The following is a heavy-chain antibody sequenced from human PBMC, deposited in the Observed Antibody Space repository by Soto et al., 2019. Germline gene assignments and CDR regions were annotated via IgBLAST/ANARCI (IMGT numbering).Heavy chain of an antibody. Sequence: CXTCRVSLYSMTSYYCTWIRQPPGKGLECIGYIYHSGITNYNPSLKSRVTISLDTSKNQFSLRLSSVTAADTAVYYCARMSLFYFFDSWGQGTLVTVSS. V-gene: IGHV4-59*01. CDR2: IYHSGIT. CDR1: LYSMTSYY. CDR3: ARMSLFYFFDS. J-gene: IGHJ4*01. D-gene: IGHD3-9*01.